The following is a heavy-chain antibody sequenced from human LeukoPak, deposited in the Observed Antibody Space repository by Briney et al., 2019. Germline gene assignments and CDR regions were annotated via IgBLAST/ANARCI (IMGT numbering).Heavy chain of an antibody. J-gene: IGHJ4*02. CDR3: AREPRPIHRRNYVYYFDY. V-gene: IGHV1-69*05. D-gene: IGHD1-7*01. CDR1: GGTFSSYA. Sequence: SVKVSCKASGGTFSSYAISWVRQAPGQGLEWMGGIIPIFGTANYAQKFQGRVTITTDESTSTAYMELSSLRSEDTAVYYCAREPRPIHRRNYVYYFDYWGQGTLVTVSS. CDR2: IIPIFGTA.